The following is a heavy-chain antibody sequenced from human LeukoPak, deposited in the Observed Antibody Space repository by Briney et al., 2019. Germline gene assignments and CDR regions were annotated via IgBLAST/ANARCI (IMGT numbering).Heavy chain of an antibody. CDR1: GFTFSSYE. CDR3: ARENYYGSGSYHYYYYYMDV. CDR2: ISSSGSTI. J-gene: IGHJ6*03. D-gene: IGHD3-10*01. V-gene: IGHV3-48*03. Sequence: PGGSLRLSCAASGFTFSSYEMNWVRQAPGKGLEWVSYISSSGSTIYYADSVKGRFTISRDNAKNSLYLQMNSLRAEDTAVYYCARENYYGSGSYHYYYYYMDVWGKGTTVTVSS.